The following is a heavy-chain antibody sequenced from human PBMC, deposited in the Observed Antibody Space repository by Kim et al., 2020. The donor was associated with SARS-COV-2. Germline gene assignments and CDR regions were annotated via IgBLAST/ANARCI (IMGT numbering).Heavy chain of an antibody. CDR3: ARDTGSWIQLWPGPYYGMDV. CDR1: GGTFSSYA. V-gene: IGHV1-69*13. J-gene: IGHJ6*02. D-gene: IGHD5-18*01. Sequence: SVKVSCKASGGTFSSYAISWVRQAPGQGLEWMGGIIPIFGTANYAQKFQGRVTITADESTSTAYMELSSLRSEDTAVYYCARDTGSWIQLWPGPYYGMDVWGQGTTVTVSS. CDR2: IIPIFGTA.